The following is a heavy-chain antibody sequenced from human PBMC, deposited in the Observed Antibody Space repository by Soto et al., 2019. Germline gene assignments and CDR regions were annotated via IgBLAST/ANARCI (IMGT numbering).Heavy chain of an antibody. V-gene: IGHV1-18*01. CDR1: GYTFTSYG. D-gene: IGHD6-25*01. CDR3: VRDEGRAALRHAAFDI. CDR2: ISAYNGNT. J-gene: IGHJ3*02. Sequence: QGQLVQSGAEVKKPGASVKVSCKASGYTFTSYGISWVRQAPGQGLEWMGWISAYNGNTKIAQRYQGRVTVTTDTSTNTAFMEVRSLRSDDTAVFYCVRDEGRAALRHAAFDIWGQGTMVSVSS.